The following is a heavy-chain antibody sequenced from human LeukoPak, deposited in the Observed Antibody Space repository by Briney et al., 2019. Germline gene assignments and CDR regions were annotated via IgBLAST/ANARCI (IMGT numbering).Heavy chain of an antibody. D-gene: IGHD3-10*02. J-gene: IGHJ4*02. CDR2: IYYTGNT. CDR1: GGSTSDYY. V-gene: IGHV4-4*07. Sequence: PSETLSLTCSVSGGSTSDYYWNWIRQPAGQGLEWLGRIYYTGNTAYHPSLESRLTMSLDTAKNQFSLKVTSVTAADTAVYYCARGGTLFTYFDSWGQGTLVTVS. CDR3: ARGGTLFTYFDS.